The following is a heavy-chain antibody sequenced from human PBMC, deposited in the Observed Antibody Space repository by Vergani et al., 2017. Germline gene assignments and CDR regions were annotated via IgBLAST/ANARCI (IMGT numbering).Heavy chain of an antibody. V-gene: IGHV3-23*04. Sequence: EVQLVESGGGLVQPGRSLRLSCAASGFTFDDYAMHWVRQAPGQGLEWVSAISGSGGSTYYADSVKGRFTISRDNSKNTLYLQMNSLRAEDTAVYYCAKRSVTMVRGVAYYYGMDVWGQGTTVTVSS. CDR3: AKRSVTMVRGVAYYYGMDV. D-gene: IGHD3-10*01. CDR2: ISGSGGST. J-gene: IGHJ6*02. CDR1: GFTFDDYA.